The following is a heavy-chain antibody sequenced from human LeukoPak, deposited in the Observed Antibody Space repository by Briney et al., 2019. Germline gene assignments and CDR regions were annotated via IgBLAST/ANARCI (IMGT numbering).Heavy chain of an antibody. D-gene: IGHD1-26*01. CDR3: ASPPPYSGSYGY. CDR1: GFTFSSYE. J-gene: IGHJ4*02. Sequence: PRGSLRLSCAASGFTFSSYEMNWVRQAPGKGLEWVSYISSSGSTIYYADSVKGRFTISRDNAKNSLYLQMNSLRAEDTAVYYCASPPPYSGSYGYWGQGTLVTVSS. CDR2: ISSSGSTI. V-gene: IGHV3-48*03.